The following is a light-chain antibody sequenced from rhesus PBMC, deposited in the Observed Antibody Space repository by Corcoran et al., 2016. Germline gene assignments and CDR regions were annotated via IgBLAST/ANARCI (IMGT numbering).Light chain of an antibody. CDR3: QQESNWPLT. J-gene: IGKJ4*01. CDR1: QASTND. CDR2: ESS. Sequence: DIQMTQSPSSLSASVGDRVTITCRASQASTNDLAWYQQKTGETPKLLIYESSSLQSGIPSRFSGSGSGTVFTLTISSLEPEDVGDYYCQQESNWPLTFGGWTKVEI. V-gene: IGKV1-25*01.